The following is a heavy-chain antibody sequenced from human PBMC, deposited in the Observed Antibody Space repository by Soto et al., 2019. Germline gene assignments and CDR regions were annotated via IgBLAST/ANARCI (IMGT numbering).Heavy chain of an antibody. Sequence: QVQLVESGGGVVQPGRSLRLSCAASGFTFSSYGMHWVRQAPGKGLEWVAVISYDGSNKYYADSVKGRFTISRDNSKNTLYLQMNSLRAEDTAVYYCAKDRTSSESGCSGGSCYYSWGQGTLVTVSS. D-gene: IGHD2-15*01. J-gene: IGHJ4*02. CDR3: AKDRTSSESGCSGGSCYYS. CDR1: GFTFSSYG. CDR2: ISYDGSNK. V-gene: IGHV3-30*18.